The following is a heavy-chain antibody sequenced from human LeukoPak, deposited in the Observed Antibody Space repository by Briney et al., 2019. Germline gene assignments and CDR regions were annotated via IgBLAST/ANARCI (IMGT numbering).Heavy chain of an antibody. Sequence: GGSLRLSCAASGFTFSSYSMNWVRQAPGKGLEWVSSISSSSSYIYYADSVKGRFTISRDNGKNSLDLQMNSLRADDTAVYYCARDTLGEGEDANYAVYYFDYWGQGTVVTVSS. CDR3: ARDTLGEGEDANYAVYYFDY. CDR1: GFTFSSYS. V-gene: IGHV3-21*01. CDR2: ISSSSSYI. D-gene: IGHD4/OR15-4a*01. J-gene: IGHJ4*02.